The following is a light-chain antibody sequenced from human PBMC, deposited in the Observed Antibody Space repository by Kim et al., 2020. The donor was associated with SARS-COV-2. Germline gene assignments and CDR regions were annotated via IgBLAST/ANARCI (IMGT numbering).Light chain of an antibody. V-gene: IGKV1-27*01. Sequence: SGSVGDRVNITCRASQGISKDLAWYQQKPGNAPKLLIFAASALQSGVPTRFSGSGSGTDFTLTISSLQPEDVATYYCQKYNGAPWTFGQGTKVEI. CDR1: QGISKD. CDR2: AAS. J-gene: IGKJ1*01. CDR3: QKYNGAPWT.